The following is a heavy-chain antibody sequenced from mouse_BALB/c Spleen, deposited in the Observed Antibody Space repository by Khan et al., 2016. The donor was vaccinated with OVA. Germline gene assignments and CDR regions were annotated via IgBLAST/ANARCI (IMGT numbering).Heavy chain of an antibody. CDR2: IYSSGNI. V-gene: IGHV3-1*02. J-gene: IGHJ4*01. CDR1: GYSITSGYS. CDR3: ARDGNNKDY. Sequence: EVQLQESGPDLVKPSQSLSLTCTVTGYSITSGYSWHWIRQFPGNKLEWMGYIYSSGNINYNPSLKSRISITRDTSKNPFFLQLNSGTTEYTATMYCARDGNNKDYRGQGRSVTGS. D-gene: IGHD2-1*01.